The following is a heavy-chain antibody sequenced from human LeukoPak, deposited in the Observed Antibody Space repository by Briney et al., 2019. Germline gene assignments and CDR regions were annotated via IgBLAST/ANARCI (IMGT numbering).Heavy chain of an antibody. V-gene: IGHV4-39*01. CDR2: IYYSGST. J-gene: IGHJ5*02. CDR1: GGSISSSSYY. Sequence: SETLSLTCTVSGGSISSSSYYWGWIRQPPGKGLEWIGSIYYSGSTYYNPSLKSRVTISVDTSKNQFSLKLSSVTAADKAVYYCARHPYSSSSEWFDPWGQGTLVTVSS. D-gene: IGHD6-6*01. CDR3: ARHPYSSSSEWFDP.